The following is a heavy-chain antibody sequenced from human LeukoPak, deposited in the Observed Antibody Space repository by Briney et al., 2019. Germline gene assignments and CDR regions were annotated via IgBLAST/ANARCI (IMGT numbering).Heavy chain of an antibody. J-gene: IGHJ6*03. CDR3: ARDHHLYNPRNYYYYMDV. D-gene: IGHD1-14*01. CDR1: GYSISSGYY. Sequence: SGTLSLTCTVSGYSISSGYYWVWIRQPPGKELEWIGSICHSGSTYYSPSLKSRVTISVDTSNNQFSLKLSYVTAADTAVYYCARDHHLYNPRNYYYYMDVWGKGTTVNVSS. CDR2: ICHSGST. V-gene: IGHV4-38-2*02.